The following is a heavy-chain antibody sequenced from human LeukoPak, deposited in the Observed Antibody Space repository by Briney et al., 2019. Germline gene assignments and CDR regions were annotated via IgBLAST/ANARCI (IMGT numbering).Heavy chain of an antibody. Sequence: GGSLRLSCAASGFTFSSYSMNWARQAPGKGLEWVSYISSSSSTIYYADSVKGRFTISRDNAKNSLYLQMNSLRAEDTAVYYCARDGIAAGDYWGQGTLVTVSS. J-gene: IGHJ4*02. CDR2: ISSSSSTI. D-gene: IGHD6-13*01. V-gene: IGHV3-48*01. CDR3: ARDGIAAGDY. CDR1: GFTFSSYS.